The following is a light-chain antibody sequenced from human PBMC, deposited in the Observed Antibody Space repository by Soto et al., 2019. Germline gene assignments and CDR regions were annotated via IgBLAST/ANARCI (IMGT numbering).Light chain of an antibody. Sequence: DIVMTQSPLSLPVTPGEPASISCRFSQSLLQSNGNNYLDWYLQKPGQSPQLLIYLGSNRASGVPDRFSGSGSGTDFTLKISRVEAEDVGVYYCMQALQTPLTFGGGTKV. J-gene: IGKJ4*01. CDR3: MQALQTPLT. V-gene: IGKV2-28*01. CDR1: QSLLQSNGNNY. CDR2: LGS.